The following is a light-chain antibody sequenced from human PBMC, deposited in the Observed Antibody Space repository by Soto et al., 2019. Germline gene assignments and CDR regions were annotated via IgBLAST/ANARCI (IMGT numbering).Light chain of an antibody. J-gene: IGLJ1*01. CDR3: SSYPSSISGV. V-gene: IGLV2-14*01. CDR2: EVS. CDR1: SSDVGGYNY. Sequence: QSALTQPASVSGSPGQSITISCTGTSSDVGGYNYVSWYQQHPGKAPKLMIYEVSNRHSGVSNLFSGSKSGNTASLTITGLQAEDEADYCFSSYPSSISGVFGTGTKLTVL.